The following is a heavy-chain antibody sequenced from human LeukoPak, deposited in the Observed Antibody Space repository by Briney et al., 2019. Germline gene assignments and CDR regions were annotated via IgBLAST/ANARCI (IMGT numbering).Heavy chain of an antibody. CDR3: ARHTSGRLERRLEY. D-gene: IGHD1-1*01. V-gene: IGHV5-51*01. CDR2: INPGDSNT. CDR1: GYSFTSYW. Sequence: GESLKISCKGSGYSFTSYWIGWARQMPGKGLEWMVIINPGDSNTRYSPSFQGQVTISADKSITTAYLQWSSLKASDTAMYYCARHTSGRLERRLEYWGQGTLVTVSS. J-gene: IGHJ4*02.